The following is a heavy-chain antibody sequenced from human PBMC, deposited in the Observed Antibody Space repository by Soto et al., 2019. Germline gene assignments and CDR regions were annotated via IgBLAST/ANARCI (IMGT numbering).Heavy chain of an antibody. CDR2: IIPIPGIA. Sequence: QVQLVQSGAEVKKPGSSVKVSCKASGGTFSSYTISWVRQAPGQGLEWMGRIIPIPGIANYAQKFQGRVTITADKSTSTAYMELSSLRSEDTAVYYCASLGYCSGGSCSSWGQGTLVTVSS. J-gene: IGHJ4*02. D-gene: IGHD2-15*01. CDR3: ASLGYCSGGSCSS. V-gene: IGHV1-69*02. CDR1: GGTFSSYT.